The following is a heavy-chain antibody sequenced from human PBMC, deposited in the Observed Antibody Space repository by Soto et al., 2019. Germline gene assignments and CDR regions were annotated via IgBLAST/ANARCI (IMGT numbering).Heavy chain of an antibody. Sequence: GESLKISCKGSGYTFTNYWIGWVRQMPGKGLEWMGIIYPGDSDTKYNPSFQGQVTISADRSITTTYLQWSSLKAADTAIYYWAASIFYYGMDVWGQGTTVTVSS. CDR1: GYTFTNYW. V-gene: IGHV5-51*01. J-gene: IGHJ6*02. CDR2: IYPGDSDT. CDR3: AASIFYYGMDV.